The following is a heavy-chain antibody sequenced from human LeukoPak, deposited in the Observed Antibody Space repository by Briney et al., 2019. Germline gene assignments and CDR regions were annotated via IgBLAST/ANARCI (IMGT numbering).Heavy chain of an antibody. V-gene: IGHV3-48*04. D-gene: IGHD3-10*01. J-gene: IGHJ5*02. Sequence: PGGSLRLSCAASGFTFSSYSMNWVRQAPGKGLEWVSYISSSSSTIYYADSAKGRFTISRDNAKNSLYLQMNSLRAEDTAVYYCARDFITMVRGRKTNWFDPWGQGTLVTVSS. CDR1: GFTFSSYS. CDR2: ISSSSSTI. CDR3: ARDFITMVRGRKTNWFDP.